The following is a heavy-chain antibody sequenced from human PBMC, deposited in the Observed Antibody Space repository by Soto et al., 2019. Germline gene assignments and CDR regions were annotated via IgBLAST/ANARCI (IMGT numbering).Heavy chain of an antibody. V-gene: IGHV1-46*01. Sequence: AASVKVSCKASGYTFTNYYMHWVRQAPGQGLEWMGVIHYSGATPTYAQKFQGRVTMARDTSTSTVYVELSSLTSEDTAVYYCARGGPDLATIGIFDYWGQGTLVTVSS. CDR3: ARGGPDLATIGIFDY. D-gene: IGHD3-16*01. CDR1: GYTFTNYY. CDR2: IHYSGATP. J-gene: IGHJ4*02.